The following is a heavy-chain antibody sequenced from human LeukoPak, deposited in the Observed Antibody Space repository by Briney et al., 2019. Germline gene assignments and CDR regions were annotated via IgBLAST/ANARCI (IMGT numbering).Heavy chain of an antibody. CDR3: TTDRIVSFGVVIKRLDY. D-gene: IGHD3-3*01. CDR1: GFTFDDYA. J-gene: IGHJ4*02. CDR2: ISWNSGSI. Sequence: GGSLRLSCAASGFTFDDYAMHWVRQAPGKGLEWVSGISWNSGSIGYADSVKGRFTISRDNSKNTLYLQMNSLKTEDTAVYYCTTDRIVSFGVVIKRLDYWGQGTLVTVSS. V-gene: IGHV3-9*01.